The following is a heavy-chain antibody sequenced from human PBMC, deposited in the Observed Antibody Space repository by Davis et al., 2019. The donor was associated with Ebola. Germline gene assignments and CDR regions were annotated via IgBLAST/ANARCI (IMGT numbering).Heavy chain of an antibody. J-gene: IGHJ4*02. CDR2: ISSTSSYI. CDR1: GFTFSSYS. CDR3: ARVSLQWLVPN. V-gene: IGHV3-21*01. D-gene: IGHD6-19*01. Sequence: PGGSLRLSCAASGFTFSSYSMTWVRQAPGKGLEWVSSISSTSSYIYYADSVKGRFTISRDNAKNSLYLQMNSLRAEDTAVYYCARVSLQWLVPNWGQGTLVTVSS.